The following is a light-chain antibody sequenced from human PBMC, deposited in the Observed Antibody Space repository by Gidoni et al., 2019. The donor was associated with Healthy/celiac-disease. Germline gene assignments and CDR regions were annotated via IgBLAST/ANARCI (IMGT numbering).Light chain of an antibody. J-gene: IGKJ4*01. V-gene: IGKV1-33*01. CDR2: YAS. CDR1: QDISNY. CDR3: QQYDNLPFT. Sequence: DIQMTQSTSALSASVGDRFTITCQASQDISNYLHWYQQKPGTAPKLLIDYASHLETGVPARFSGSGSCPDFTFTISSLQPEYIATYYCQQYDNLPFTFGGGTKVEIK.